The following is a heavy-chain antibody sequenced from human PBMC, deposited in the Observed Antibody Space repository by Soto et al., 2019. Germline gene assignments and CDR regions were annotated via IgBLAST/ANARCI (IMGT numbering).Heavy chain of an antibody. V-gene: IGHV4-61*01. D-gene: IGHD3-10*01. CDR3: ASANGAYYHGSGSHAS. CDR1: GGSVTSDTSY. Sequence: QVQLQESGPGLVKPSETLSLTCSVSGGSVTSDTSYWSWIRLPPGKGLEWIGYIYYSGRTNYNPSIKARVTISVDTSKDQFALNLRSVTAADSAVYYCASANGAYYHGSGSHASWGQGSMGTVSS. CDR2: IYYSGRT. J-gene: IGHJ5*02.